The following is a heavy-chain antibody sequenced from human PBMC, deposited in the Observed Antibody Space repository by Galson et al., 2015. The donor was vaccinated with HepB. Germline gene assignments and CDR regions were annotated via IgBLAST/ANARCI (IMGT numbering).Heavy chain of an antibody. CDR3: ARARLGYCSSTSCYWVGGLFDY. D-gene: IGHD2-2*01. V-gene: IGHV1-18*01. Sequence: SVKVSCKASGSTFTSYGISWVRQAPGQGLEWMGWISAYNGNTNYAQKLQGRVTMTTDTSTSTAYMELRSLRSDDTAVYYCARARLGYCSSTSCYWVGGLFDYWGQGTLVTVSS. CDR1: GSTFTSYG. CDR2: ISAYNGNT. J-gene: IGHJ4*02.